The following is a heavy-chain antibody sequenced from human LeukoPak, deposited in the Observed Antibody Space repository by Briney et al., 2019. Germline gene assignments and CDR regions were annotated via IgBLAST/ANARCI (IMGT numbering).Heavy chain of an antibody. V-gene: IGHV3-30*04. CDR1: GFTFSSYA. J-gene: IGHJ4*02. CDR2: ISYDGSNK. CDR3: AREAKVGGALQY. D-gene: IGHD1-26*01. Sequence: PGRSLRLSCAASGFTFSSYAMHWVRQAPGKGLKWVAVISYDGSNKYYADSVKGRFTISRDNSKNTLFLQMNSLRAEDTAVYYCAREAKVGGALQYWGQGILVTVSS.